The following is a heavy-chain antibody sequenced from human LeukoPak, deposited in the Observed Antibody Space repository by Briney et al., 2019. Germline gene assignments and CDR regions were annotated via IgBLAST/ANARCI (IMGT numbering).Heavy chain of an antibody. Sequence: GGSLRLSCAASGFTFSSYTMNWVRQAPGKGLEWVSSISSGSSDIYYADSVKGRFTISRDNANKSLYLQMNSLRAEDTAVYFCARGAEERGFGVWFDLWGQGTLVTVSS. D-gene: IGHD3-16*01. CDR2: ISSGSSDI. CDR3: ARGAEERGFGVWFDL. CDR1: GFTFSSYT. V-gene: IGHV3-21*01. J-gene: IGHJ5*02.